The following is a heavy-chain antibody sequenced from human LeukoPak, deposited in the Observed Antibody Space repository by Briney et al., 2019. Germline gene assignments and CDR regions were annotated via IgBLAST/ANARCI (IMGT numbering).Heavy chain of an antibody. Sequence: GGSLRLSCAASGFTFSSYAMSWVRQAPGKGLEWVSGISGSGGSTYYADSVEGRFTISRDNSKNTLYLQMNSLRAEDTAVYYCTASYGSVERWGQGTLVTVSS. V-gene: IGHV3-23*01. CDR1: GFTFSSYA. CDR2: ISGSGGST. CDR3: TASYGSVER. D-gene: IGHD3-10*01. J-gene: IGHJ4*02.